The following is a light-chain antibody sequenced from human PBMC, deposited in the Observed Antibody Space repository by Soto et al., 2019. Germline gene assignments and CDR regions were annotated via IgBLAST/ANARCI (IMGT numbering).Light chain of an antibody. J-gene: IGKJ1*01. CDR3: QQYNSYPWT. Sequence: DIQMTQSPSTLSASVGDRVTITCRASQSINNWLVWYQQKPGIAPKLLMYKASNLESGVPSRFSGSGYGTEFALTISSLQPDDFATYDCQQYNSYPWTFGQGTKVEIK. CDR1: QSINNW. V-gene: IGKV1-5*03. CDR2: KAS.